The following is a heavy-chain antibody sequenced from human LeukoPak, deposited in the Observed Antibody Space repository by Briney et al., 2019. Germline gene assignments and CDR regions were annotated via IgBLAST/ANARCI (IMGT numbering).Heavy chain of an antibody. Sequence: GGSLRLSCAASGFTFSSYAMSWVRQAPGKGLEWVSAISGSGGSTYYADSVKGRFTISSDNSKNTLYLQMNSLRAEDTAVYYCANLWFGESDDYWGQGTLVTVSS. CDR2: ISGSGGST. CDR3: ANLWFGESDDY. J-gene: IGHJ4*02. D-gene: IGHD3-10*01. V-gene: IGHV3-23*01. CDR1: GFTFSSYA.